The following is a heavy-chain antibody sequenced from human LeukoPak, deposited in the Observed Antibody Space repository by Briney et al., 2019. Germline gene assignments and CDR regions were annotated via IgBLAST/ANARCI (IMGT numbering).Heavy chain of an antibody. J-gene: IGHJ5*02. CDR2: INLGDSDT. CDR1: GHSFTNHW. CDR3: ARRPYSGSPNWFDP. D-gene: IGHD1-26*01. Sequence: GESLKISCEVSGHSFTNHWIGWVRQMPGKGLEWMGIINLGDSDTKYSPSSQGQVTISLDKSISTAYLQWRSLEASDTAMYYCARRPYSGSPNWFDPWGQGTLVTVSS. V-gene: IGHV5-51*01.